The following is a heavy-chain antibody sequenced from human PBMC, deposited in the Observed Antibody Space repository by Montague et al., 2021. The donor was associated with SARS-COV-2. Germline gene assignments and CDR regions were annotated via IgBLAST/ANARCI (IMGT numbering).Heavy chain of an antibody. Sequence: SETLSLTCTVSGDSISISTSYYWAWIRQPPGKGLEWIGSIYYSGSTIYNPSLRSRVTISVDTSQNQFSLKLSSVTAADTAVYFCARACIVVVADAYRPDVFDVWGQGTRVSVSS. V-gene: IGHV4-39*01. CDR2: IYYSGST. CDR3: ARACIVVVADAYRPDVFDV. CDR1: GDSISISTSYY. D-gene: IGHD2-15*01. J-gene: IGHJ3*01.